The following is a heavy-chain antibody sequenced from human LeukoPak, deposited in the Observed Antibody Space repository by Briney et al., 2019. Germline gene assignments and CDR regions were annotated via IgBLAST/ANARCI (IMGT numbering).Heavy chain of an antibody. J-gene: IGHJ4*02. CDR1: GFTFSDYY. V-gene: IGHV3-11*01. CDR3: ARAVGYSSKRAGIHFDY. Sequence: GGSLRLSCAASGFTFSDYYMSWIRQAPGKGLEWVSYISSSGSTIYYADSVKGRFTISRDNAKNSLYLQMNSLRAEDTAVYYCARAVGYSSKRAGIHFDYWAREPWSPSPQ. D-gene: IGHD1-1*01. CDR2: ISSSGSTI.